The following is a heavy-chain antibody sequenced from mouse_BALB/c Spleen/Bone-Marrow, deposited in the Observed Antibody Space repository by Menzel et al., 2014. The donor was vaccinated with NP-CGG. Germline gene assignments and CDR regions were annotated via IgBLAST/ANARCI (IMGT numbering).Heavy chain of an antibody. CDR3: ARDKGGYYVGGFAY. J-gene: IGHJ3*01. CDR1: GFTFSDYY. V-gene: IGHV5-4*02. Sequence: DVKLVESGGGLVKPGGSLKLSCAASGFTFSDYYMYWVRQTPEKRLEWAATISDGGTYTYYSDSVKGRFTISRDNARNNLYLQMSSLKSEDTAMYYCARDKGGYYVGGFAYWGQGTLVTVSA. CDR2: ISDGGTYT. D-gene: IGHD2-3*01.